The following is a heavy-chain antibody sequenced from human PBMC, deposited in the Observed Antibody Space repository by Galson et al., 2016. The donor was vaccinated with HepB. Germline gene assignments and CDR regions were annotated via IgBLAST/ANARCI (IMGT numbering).Heavy chain of an antibody. D-gene: IGHD2-2*01. V-gene: IGHV4-34*01. J-gene: IGHJ4*02. CDR3: ARLNAGAVGY. Sequence: SETLSLTCAVYGVSFSDYYWSWVRQPPGKGLEWIREINHSGSTNYNPSLKSRVTISVDTSKNQFSLNLSSVTAADTAVYYCARLNAGAVGYWGQGTLVTVSS. CDR2: INHSGST. CDR1: GVSFSDYY.